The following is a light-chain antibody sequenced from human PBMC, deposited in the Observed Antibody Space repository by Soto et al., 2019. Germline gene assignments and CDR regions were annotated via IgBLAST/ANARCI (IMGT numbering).Light chain of an antibody. Sequence: EIVLTQSPGTLSLSPGERATLSCRASQSVSSNYLAWYQQKPGQAPRLLIYGASSRATGIPDRFSGSGSVTDFTLTISRLEPEDFAVYYCQQYDSSPVTFGQGTKVEIK. CDR1: QSVSSNY. CDR3: QQYDSSPVT. J-gene: IGKJ1*01. CDR2: GAS. V-gene: IGKV3-20*01.